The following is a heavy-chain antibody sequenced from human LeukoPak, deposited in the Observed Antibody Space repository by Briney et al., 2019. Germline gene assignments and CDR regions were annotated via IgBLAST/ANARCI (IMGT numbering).Heavy chain of an antibody. CDR3: ARGGQESGRVPADYFDY. Sequence: GGSLRLSCAASGFTFSSYSMNWVRQAPGKGLEWVSSISSSSSYIYYADSVKGRFTISRDNAKNSLYLQMNSLRAEDTAVYYCARGGQESGRVPADYFDYWGQGTLVTVSS. J-gene: IGHJ4*02. V-gene: IGHV3-21*01. D-gene: IGHD1-26*01. CDR2: ISSSSSYI. CDR1: GFTFSSYS.